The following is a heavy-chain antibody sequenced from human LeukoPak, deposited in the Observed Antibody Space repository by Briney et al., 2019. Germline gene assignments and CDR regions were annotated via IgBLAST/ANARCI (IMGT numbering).Heavy chain of an antibody. D-gene: IGHD6-19*01. CDR2: INHSGST. CDR1: GGSFSGYY. Sequence: ETLSLTCAVYGGSFSGYYWSWIRQPPGKGLEWIGEINHSGSTNYNPSLKSRVTISVDTSKNQFSLKLSSVTAADTVVYYCARGLSRRYSSGWYYWGQGTLVTVSS. J-gene: IGHJ4*02. V-gene: IGHV4-34*01. CDR3: ARGLSRRYSSGWYY.